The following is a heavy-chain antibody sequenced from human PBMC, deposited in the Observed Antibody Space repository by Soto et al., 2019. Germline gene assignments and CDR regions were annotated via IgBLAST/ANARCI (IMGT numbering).Heavy chain of an antibody. CDR2: ISYDGSNK. CDR1: GFTFSSYG. V-gene: IGHV3-30*18. CDR3: AKDLARDGGYDE. D-gene: IGHD3-16*01. J-gene: IGHJ4*02. Sequence: GGSLRLSCAASGFTFSSYGMHWVRQAPGKGLEWVAVISYDGSNKYYADSVKGRFTISRDNSKNTLYLQMNSLRAEDTAVYYCAKDLARDGGYDEWGQGTLVTVSS.